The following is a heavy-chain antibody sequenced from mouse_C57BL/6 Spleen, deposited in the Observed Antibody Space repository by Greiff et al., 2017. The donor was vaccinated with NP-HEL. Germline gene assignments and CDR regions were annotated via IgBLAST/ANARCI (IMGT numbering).Heavy chain of an antibody. D-gene: IGHD2-1*01. V-gene: IGHV1-20*01. CDR3: ARLNYGNPFFDY. CDR2: INPYNGDT. CDR1: GYSFTGYF. J-gene: IGHJ2*01. Sequence: VQLQQSGPELVKPGDSVKISCKASGYSFTGYFMNWVMQSHGKSLEWIGRINPYNGDTFYNQKFKGKATLTVDKSSSTAHMELRSLTSEDSAVYYCARLNYGNPFFDYWGQGTTLTVSS.